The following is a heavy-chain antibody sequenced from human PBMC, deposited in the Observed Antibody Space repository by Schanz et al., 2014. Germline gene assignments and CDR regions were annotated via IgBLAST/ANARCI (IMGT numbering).Heavy chain of an antibody. Sequence: EVQLVESGGNLVQPGGSLRLSCVASGFTFSSHSMNWVRQAPGQGLEWLSYISGSGNTIYYADSVKGRFTISRDNAKNTLYLQMNSLRVDDTAVYYCAKDGSEAVATVWGQGTLVAVSS. CDR1: GFTFSSHS. CDR2: ISGSGNTI. V-gene: IGHV3-48*01. D-gene: IGHD5-12*01. J-gene: IGHJ4*02. CDR3: AKDGSEAVATV.